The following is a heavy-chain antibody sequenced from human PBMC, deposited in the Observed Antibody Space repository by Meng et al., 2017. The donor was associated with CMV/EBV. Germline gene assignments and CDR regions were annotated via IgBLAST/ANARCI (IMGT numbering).Heavy chain of an antibody. CDR3: AKPRNLAFDIVVVPAAIFFDY. CDR1: GGSVSSGSYY. CDR2: IYYSGST. J-gene: IGHJ4*02. Sequence: SETLSLTCTVSGGSVSSGSYYWSWIRQPPGKGLEWIGYIYYSGSTNYNPSLKSRVTISVDTSKNQFSLKLSSVTAADTAVYYCAKPRNLAFDIVVVPAAIFFDYWGQGTLVTVSS. D-gene: IGHD2-2*01. V-gene: IGHV4-61*01.